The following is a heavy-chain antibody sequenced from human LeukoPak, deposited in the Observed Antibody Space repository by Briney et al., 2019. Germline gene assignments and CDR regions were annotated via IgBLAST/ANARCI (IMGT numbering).Heavy chain of an antibody. Sequence: SVKVSCKASGGTFTNYAISWVRQSPGQGLEWMGGIIPMYGRGNYAQKFQGRVTITADESTSTVYMELRSLRSEDTAVYYCARGDRRRPPSSIGWYSENIFDYWGQGTLVTVSS. CDR3: ARGDRRRPPSSIGWYSENIFDY. V-gene: IGHV1-69*13. CDR2: IIPMYGRG. CDR1: GGTFTNYA. D-gene: IGHD6-13*01. J-gene: IGHJ4*02.